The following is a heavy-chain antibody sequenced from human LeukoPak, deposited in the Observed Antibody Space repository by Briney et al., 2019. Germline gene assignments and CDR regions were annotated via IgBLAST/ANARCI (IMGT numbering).Heavy chain of an antibody. CDR3: ARGLGRDGYKTFDY. V-gene: IGHV4-59*01. D-gene: IGHD5-24*01. J-gene: IGHJ4*02. CDR2: IYYSGST. CDR1: GGSFSGYY. Sequence: ETLSLTCAVYGGSFSGYYWSWIRQPPGKGLEWIGYIYYSGSTNYIPSLKSRVTISVDTSKNQFSLKLSSVTAADTAVYYCARGLGRDGYKTFDYWGQGTLVTVSS.